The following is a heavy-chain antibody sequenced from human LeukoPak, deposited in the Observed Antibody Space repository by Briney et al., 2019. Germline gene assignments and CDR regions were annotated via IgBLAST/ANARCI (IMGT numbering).Heavy chain of an antibody. J-gene: IGHJ3*02. V-gene: IGHV1-69*13. CDR1: GGTFSSYA. CDR2: IXXXXXPA. Sequence: SVKVSCKASGGTFSSYAISWVRQAPGQGLEWMGGIXXXXXPANYAQKFXXXVTITADESMSTAYMELSSLKSEDTAVYDCAXXXXXXXXXVXXXXXXFDIWGQGTMVXVSS. CDR3: AXXXXXXXXXVXXXXXXFDI.